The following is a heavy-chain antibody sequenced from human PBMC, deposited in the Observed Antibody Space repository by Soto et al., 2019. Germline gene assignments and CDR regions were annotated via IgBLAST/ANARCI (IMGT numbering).Heavy chain of an antibody. CDR2: ISYDGSNK. CDR3: AKERADSGYFFDAFDI. J-gene: IGHJ3*02. Sequence: GGSLRLSCAASGFTFSSYAMHWVHQAPGKGLEWVAVISYDGSNKYYADSVKGRFTISRDNSKNTLYPQMNSLRAEDTAVYFCAKERADSGYFFDAFDIWGQGTMVTVSS. D-gene: IGHD3-22*01. CDR1: GFTFSSYA. V-gene: IGHV3-30-3*01.